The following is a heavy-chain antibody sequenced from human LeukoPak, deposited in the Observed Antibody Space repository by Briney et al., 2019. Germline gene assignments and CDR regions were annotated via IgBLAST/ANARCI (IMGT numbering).Heavy chain of an antibody. V-gene: IGHV1-2*02. J-gene: IGHJ4*02. CDR2: INPNSGGT. D-gene: IGHD3-10*01. CDR1: GYTVTGYH. CDR3: AGDMVRGVILRRVLEY. Sequence: ASVRVSCKASGYTVTGYHMHWVRQAPGQGLEWMGWINPNSGGTNYAQKFQGRVTMTRDTSINTAYMELSRLRSDDTAVYYCAGDMVRGVILRRVLEYWGQGTLVTVSS.